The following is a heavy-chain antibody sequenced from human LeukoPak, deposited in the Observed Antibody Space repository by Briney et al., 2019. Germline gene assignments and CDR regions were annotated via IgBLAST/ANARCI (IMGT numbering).Heavy chain of an antibody. J-gene: IGHJ4*02. CDR1: GYSFTSNW. Sequence: GESLKISRKGSGYSFTSNWIGWVRQMPGKGLEWMGIIYPGDSDTRYSPSFQGQVTISADKSISTAYLQGSSLKASDTAMYYCARREFTSGWYSDYWGQGTLVTVSS. CDR3: ARREFTSGWYSDY. D-gene: IGHD6-19*01. V-gene: IGHV5-51*01. CDR2: IYPGDSDT.